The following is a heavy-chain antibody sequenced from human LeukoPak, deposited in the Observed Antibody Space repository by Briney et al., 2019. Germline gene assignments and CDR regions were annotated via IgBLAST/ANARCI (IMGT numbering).Heavy chain of an antibody. Sequence: GGSLRLSCAASGSTVSSKYMSWVRQAPGKGLEWVSVTYGGGSTYYADSVKGRFTISRDISKNTLYLQMNRLRAEDTAVYYCAKERRSGGSLSVLVFDYWGQGILVTVSS. CDR3: AKERRSGGSLSVLVFDY. D-gene: IGHD2-15*01. V-gene: IGHV3-53*01. CDR2: TYGGGST. CDR1: GSTVSSKY. J-gene: IGHJ4*02.